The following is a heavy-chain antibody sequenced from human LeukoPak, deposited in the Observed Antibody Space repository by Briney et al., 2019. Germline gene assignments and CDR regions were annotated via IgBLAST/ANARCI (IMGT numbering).Heavy chain of an antibody. D-gene: IGHD2/OR15-2a*01. V-gene: IGHV3-9*01. Sequence: GGSLRLSCAASGFTFDDYAMHWVRQAPGKGLEWVSGITWNSGSIGYADSVKGRFTISRDNAKNSLYLQMNSLRAEDTAFYYCAKDIATAKLFYLDYWGQGTLVTVSS. CDR2: ITWNSGSI. CDR3: AKDIATAKLFYLDY. CDR1: GFTFDDYA. J-gene: IGHJ4*02.